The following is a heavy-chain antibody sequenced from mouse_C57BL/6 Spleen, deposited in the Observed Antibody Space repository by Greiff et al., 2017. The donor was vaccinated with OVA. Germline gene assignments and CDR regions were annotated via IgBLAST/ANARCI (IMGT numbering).Heavy chain of an antibody. Sequence: EVQGVESGEGLVKPGGSLKLSCAASGFTFSSYAMSWVRQTPEKRLEWVAYISSGGDYIYYADTVKGRFTISRDNARNTLYLQMSSLKSEDTAMYYCTREQEDYDYDGFPWFAYWGQGTLVTVSA. J-gene: IGHJ3*01. D-gene: IGHD2-4*01. CDR1: GFTFSSYA. CDR2: ISSGGDYI. CDR3: TREQEDYDYDGFPWFAY. V-gene: IGHV5-9-1*02.